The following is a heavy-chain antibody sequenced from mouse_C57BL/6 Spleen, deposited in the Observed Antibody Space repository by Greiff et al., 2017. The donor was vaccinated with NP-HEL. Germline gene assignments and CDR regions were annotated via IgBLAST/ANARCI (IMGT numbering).Heavy chain of an antibody. Sequence: QVQLKQPGAELVKPGASVKLSCKASGYTFTSYWMQWVKQRPGQGLEWIGEIDPSDSYTNYNQKFKGKATLTVDTSSSTAYMQLSSLTSEDSAVYYCARGSSYEDYWGQGTTLTVSS. CDR1: GYTFTSYW. CDR2: IDPSDSYT. J-gene: IGHJ2*01. D-gene: IGHD1-1*01. V-gene: IGHV1-50*01. CDR3: ARGSSYEDY.